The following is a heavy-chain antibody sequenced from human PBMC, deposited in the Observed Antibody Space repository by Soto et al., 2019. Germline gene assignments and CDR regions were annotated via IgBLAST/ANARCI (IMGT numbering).Heavy chain of an antibody. V-gene: IGHV1-69*01. D-gene: IGHD1-1*01. CDR3: ARGQTMQLEDGHDI. Sequence: QVQLVQSGAEVKKPGSSVKVSCKASGGTFSNHVISWVRQAPGQGLEWMGGIIPIFDRTNYAQKFQGRVTITADESTRTAYMDLSSLRPEDTAVYYCARGQTMQLEDGHDIWGQGTMVTVSS. J-gene: IGHJ3*02. CDR2: IIPIFDRT. CDR1: GGTFSNHV.